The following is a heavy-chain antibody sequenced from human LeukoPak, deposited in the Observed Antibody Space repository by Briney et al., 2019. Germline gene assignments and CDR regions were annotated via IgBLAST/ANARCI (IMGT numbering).Heavy chain of an antibody. CDR1: GFTFSSYA. CDR3: AKDHDYDNSGYHCHDY. V-gene: IGHV3-23*01. D-gene: IGHD3-22*01. Sequence: GGSLRLSCAASGFTFSSYAMIWVRQAPGKGLEWVSAISGSGGSTDYVASVKGRFTISRDNSKNTLYLQMNSLRAEDTAVYYCAKDHDYDNSGYHCHDYWGQGTLVTVSS. CDR2: ISGSGGST. J-gene: IGHJ4*02.